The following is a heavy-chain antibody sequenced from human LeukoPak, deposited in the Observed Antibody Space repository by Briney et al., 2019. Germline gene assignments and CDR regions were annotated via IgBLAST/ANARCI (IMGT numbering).Heavy chain of an antibody. CDR2: IYHSGST. CDR1: GVSISSGGYS. CDR3: ARGGYYDSSGSQGIDY. D-gene: IGHD3-22*01. Sequence: PSETLSLTCAVSGVSISSGGYSWSWIRQPPGKGLEWIGYIYHSGSTYYNPSLKSRVTISVDRSKNQFSLKLSSVTAADTAVYYCARGGYYDSSGSQGIDYWGQGTLVTVSS. J-gene: IGHJ4*02. V-gene: IGHV4-30-2*01.